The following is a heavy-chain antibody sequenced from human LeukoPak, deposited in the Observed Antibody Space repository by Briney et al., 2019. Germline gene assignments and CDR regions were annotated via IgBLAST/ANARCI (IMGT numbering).Heavy chain of an antibody. CDR3: AIGGGSGTIGYYYYYMDV. V-gene: IGHV1-69*05. J-gene: IGHJ6*03. Sequence: VMVSCKASGGTFSSYAISWVRQAPGQGLEWMGGIIPTFGTANYAQKFQGRVTITTDESTSTAYMELSSLRSEDTAVYYCAIGGGSGTIGYYYYYMDVWGKGTTVTVSS. CDR1: GGTFSSYA. D-gene: IGHD3-10*01. CDR2: IIPTFGTA.